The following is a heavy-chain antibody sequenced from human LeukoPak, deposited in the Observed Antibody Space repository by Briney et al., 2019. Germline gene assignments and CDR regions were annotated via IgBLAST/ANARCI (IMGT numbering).Heavy chain of an antibody. CDR1: GGSISSYY. D-gene: IGHD2-2*01. V-gene: IGHV4-59*01. Sequence: PSETLSLTCTVSGGSISSYYWSWIRQPPGKGLEWIRYIYYSGSTNYNPSLKSRVTISVDTSKNQFSLKLSSVTAADTAVYYCARDLGYCSSTSCYRLPNWFDPWGQGTLVTVSS. CDR3: ARDLGYCSSTSCYRLPNWFDP. CDR2: IYYSGST. J-gene: IGHJ5*02.